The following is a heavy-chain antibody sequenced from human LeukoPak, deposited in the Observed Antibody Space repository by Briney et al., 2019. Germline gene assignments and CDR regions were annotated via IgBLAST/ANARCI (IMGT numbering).Heavy chain of an antibody. J-gene: IGHJ4*02. V-gene: IGHV1-2*06. CDR3: ARLYCTNDVCSSFDY. Sequence: ASVKVSCKASGYSFTGYYIHWVRQAPGQGLEWMGRINPNSGDTNYAQKFQGRVTMTRDTSINTAYMELSRLRSDDTAVYYCARLYCTNDVCSSFDYWGQGTLVTVSS. CDR1: GYSFTGYY. D-gene: IGHD2-8*01. CDR2: INPNSGDT.